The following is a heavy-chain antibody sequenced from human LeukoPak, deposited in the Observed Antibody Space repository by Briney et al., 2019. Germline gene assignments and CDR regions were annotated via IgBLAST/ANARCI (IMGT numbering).Heavy chain of an antibody. Sequence: PSQTLSLTCAVSGGSISSSNWWSWVRQPPGKGLEWIGEIYHSGSTNYNPSLKSRVTISVDKSKNQFSLKLSSVTAADTAVYYCARSPGHDYGGNQPLLLDAFDIWGQGTMVTVSS. J-gene: IGHJ3*02. D-gene: IGHD4-23*01. CDR3: ARSPGHDYGGNQPLLLDAFDI. CDR1: GGSISSSNW. V-gene: IGHV4-4*02. CDR2: IYHSGST.